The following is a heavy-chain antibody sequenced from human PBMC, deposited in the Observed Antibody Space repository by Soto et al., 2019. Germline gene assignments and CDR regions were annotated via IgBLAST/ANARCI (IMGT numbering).Heavy chain of an antibody. CDR3: ARDRRKKLAAAVDYYYGMDV. V-gene: IGHV3-66*01. CDR1: GFTVSSNY. J-gene: IGHJ6*02. CDR2: IYSGGST. Sequence: PGGSLRLSCAASGFTVSSNYMSWVRQAPGKGLDWVSVIYSGGSTHYADSVKGRFTISRDNSKNTLYLQMNSLRAEDTAVYYCARDRRKKLAAAVDYYYGMDVWGQGTTVTVSS. D-gene: IGHD6-13*01.